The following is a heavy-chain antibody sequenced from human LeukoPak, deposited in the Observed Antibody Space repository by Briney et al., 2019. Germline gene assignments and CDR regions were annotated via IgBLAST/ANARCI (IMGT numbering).Heavy chain of an antibody. CDR3: AKGGRSSCHSPSDY. V-gene: IGHV3-23*01. J-gene: IGHJ4*02. Sequence: GGSLRLSCGGSGFTFSSYAMSWVRQAPGKGLEWVSAISGSGTDTYYANSVKGRFTISRDNPKNTLYLQMNSLRAEDTAVYYCAKGGRSSCHSPSDYWGQGTLVTVSS. CDR1: GFTFSSYA. D-gene: IGHD2-15*01. CDR2: ISGSGTDT.